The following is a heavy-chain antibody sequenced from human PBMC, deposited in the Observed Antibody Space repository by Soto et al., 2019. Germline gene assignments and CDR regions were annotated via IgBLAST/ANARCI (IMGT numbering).Heavy chain of an antibody. CDR3: AKSRVDSGRGYFDL. Sequence: EVQLLESGGGLVQPGGSLRLSCEASGFTFSIYPMSWVRQTPEKGLEWVSTIGTTGGDTYYADSVRGRSTISRDDSKNTLYLQMSCLRAEESAVYYCAKSRVDSGRGYFDLWGRGTLVTVSS. CDR1: GFTFSIYP. V-gene: IGHV3-23*01. D-gene: IGHD6-25*01. CDR2: IGTTGGDT. J-gene: IGHJ2*01.